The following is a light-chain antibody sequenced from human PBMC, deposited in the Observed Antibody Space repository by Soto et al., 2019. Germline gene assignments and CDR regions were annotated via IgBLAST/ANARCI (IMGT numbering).Light chain of an antibody. Sequence: QSVLTQPASVSGSPGQSITISCTGSGSDIGASNYVSWYQQHPGRAPNLVIFEVTNRPSGTSNRFSGSKSGNTASLTISSLQAEDEADYYCSSYTTTSTPVVFGGGTKLTVL. V-gene: IGLV2-14*01. CDR3: SSYTTTSTPVV. CDR2: EVT. CDR1: GSDIGASNY. J-gene: IGLJ2*01.